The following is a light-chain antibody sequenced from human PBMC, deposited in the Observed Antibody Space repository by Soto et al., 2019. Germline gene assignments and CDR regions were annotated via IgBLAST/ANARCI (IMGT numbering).Light chain of an antibody. CDR3: QQSYDAPWT. Sequence: DIQMTQSPSSLSASVGDRVTIICRASQSISSYLNWYHQKPGRAPKLLIYAASSLQSGVPSRFSGSGSGTDFTLTISRLQPEDFATYYCQQSYDAPWTFGQGTKVEIK. CDR2: AAS. CDR1: QSISSY. J-gene: IGKJ1*01. V-gene: IGKV1-39*01.